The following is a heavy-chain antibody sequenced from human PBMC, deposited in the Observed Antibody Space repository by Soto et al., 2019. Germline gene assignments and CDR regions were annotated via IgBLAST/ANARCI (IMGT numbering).Heavy chain of an antibody. CDR3: ARLGAYYQSLDP. CDR2: IHDSGST. Sequence: SETLSLTCTVSGASISTYYWSRVRQPPGKELEWIGYIHDSGSTYYNPSLNSRATMSLDMSRNRLFLQLNSVTAADTAVYYCARLGAYYQSLDPWGPGTLVTVSS. V-gene: IGHV4-59*01. D-gene: IGHD3-22*01. J-gene: IGHJ5*02. CDR1: GASISTYY.